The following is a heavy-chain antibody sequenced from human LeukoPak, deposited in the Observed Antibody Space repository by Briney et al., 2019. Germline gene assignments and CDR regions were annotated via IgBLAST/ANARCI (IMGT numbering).Heavy chain of an antibody. CDR1: GYTFTGYH. V-gene: IGHV1-2*02. CDR3: ARTFYYGSGRARYMDV. D-gene: IGHD3-10*01. CDR2: INPDSGGT. J-gene: IGHJ6*03. Sequence: GASVKVSCKASGYTFTGYHMHWVRQAPGQGLEWMGWINPDSGGTDYAQNFQGRVTMTRDTSISTAYMELSRLSSEDTAMYYRARTFYYGSGRARYMDVWGKGTTVTVSS.